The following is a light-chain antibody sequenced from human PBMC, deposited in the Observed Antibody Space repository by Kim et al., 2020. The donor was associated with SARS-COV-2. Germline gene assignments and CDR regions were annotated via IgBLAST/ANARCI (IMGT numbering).Light chain of an antibody. CDR3: SSYTSSSLYV. J-gene: IGLJ1*01. CDR1: SSDVGGYNY. V-gene: IGLV2-14*01. Sequence: QSALTQPASVSGSPGQSITISCTGTSSDVGGYNYVSWYQQHPGKAPKLMIYDVSKRPSGVSNRFSGSKSGNTASLTISGLQAEYEADYYCSSYTSSSLYVFGTGTKVTVL. CDR2: DVS.